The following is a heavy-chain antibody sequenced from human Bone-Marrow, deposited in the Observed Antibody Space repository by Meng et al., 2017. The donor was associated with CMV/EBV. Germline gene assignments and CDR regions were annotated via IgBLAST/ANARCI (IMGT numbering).Heavy chain of an antibody. CDR1: GYTFTTYD. Sequence: ASVKVSCKASGYTFTTYDINWVRQATGQGLEWMGWMNPNSGNTGYAQKFQGRVTLTRVTSISTAYMELSSLTSDDTAVYYCARNIGFGELFYDAFDIWGQGTMVTVSS. CDR3: ARNIGFGELFYDAFDI. J-gene: IGHJ3*02. V-gene: IGHV1-8*01. CDR2: MNPNSGNT. D-gene: IGHD3-10*01.